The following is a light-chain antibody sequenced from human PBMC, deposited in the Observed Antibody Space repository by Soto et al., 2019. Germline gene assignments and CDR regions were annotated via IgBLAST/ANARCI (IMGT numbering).Light chain of an antibody. J-gene: IGKJ2*01. CDR2: KAS. CDR3: QQYSSSWYT. V-gene: IGKV1-5*03. CDR1: QSISSW. Sequence: DLQMTQSPSTLSASVGDRVSITCRASQSISSWLAWYQQKPGKAPKLLIYKASSLESGVPSRFSGSGSGTEFTLTISSLQPYDFATYYCQQYSSSWYTFGQGTKLEIK.